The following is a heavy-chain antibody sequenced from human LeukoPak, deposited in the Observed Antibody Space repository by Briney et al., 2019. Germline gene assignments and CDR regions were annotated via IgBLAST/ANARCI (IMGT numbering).Heavy chain of an antibody. CDR3: ARTTGYSYGYLDY. CDR1: GDSVSSNSAA. Sequence: SQTLSLTCAISGDSVSSNSAAWDWIRQSPSRGLEWLGRTYYRSKWYNDYAVSVRSRITINPDTSKNQFSLRLNSVTPEDTAVYYCARTTGYSYGYLDYWGQGTLVTVSS. D-gene: IGHD5-18*01. V-gene: IGHV6-1*01. CDR2: TYYRSKWYN. J-gene: IGHJ4*02.